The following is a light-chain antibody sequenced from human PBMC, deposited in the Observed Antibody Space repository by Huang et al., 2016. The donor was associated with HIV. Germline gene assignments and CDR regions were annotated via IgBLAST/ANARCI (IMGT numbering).Light chain of an antibody. CDR2: AAS. Sequence: IQLTQSPSSLSASVGDRVTITCRASQGIGRYLVWYQQKPGKAPKLLICAASTLQRGVPSRFSGSGSGTDFTLTIGSLQPEDFATYYCQQLKTYPITFGPGTQVDIK. CDR1: QGIGRY. CDR3: QQLKTYPIT. V-gene: IGKV1-9*01. J-gene: IGKJ3*01.